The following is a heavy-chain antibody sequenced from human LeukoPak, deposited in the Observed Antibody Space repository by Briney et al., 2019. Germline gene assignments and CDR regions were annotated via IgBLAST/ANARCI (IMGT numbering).Heavy chain of an antibody. CDR3: ARSTYSGSYYYFDY. CDR1: GFTFSDYY. J-gene: IGHJ4*02. Sequence: PGGSLRLSCAASGFTFSDYYMSWLRQAPGKGLEWVSYISSRGSNKHYADSVKGRFTISRDNAKNSLYLQMNSLRDEDTAVYYCARSTYSGSYYYFDYWGQGILVTVSS. CDR2: ISSRGSNK. V-gene: IGHV3-11*01. D-gene: IGHD1-26*01.